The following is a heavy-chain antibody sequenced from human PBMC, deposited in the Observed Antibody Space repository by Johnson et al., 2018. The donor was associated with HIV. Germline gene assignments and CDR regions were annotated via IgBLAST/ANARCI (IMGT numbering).Heavy chain of an antibody. D-gene: IGHD5-24*01. CDR2: IYSGGST. J-gene: IGHJ3*02. CDR3: ARGCRDGYTCDAFDI. Sequence: VLLLESGGGLAQPGGSLRLSCAASGFTFCDYYMSWIRQAPGKGLEWVSVIYSGGSTYYADSVKGRFTISRDNSKNTLYLQMNSLRAEDTAVYYCARGCRDGYTCDAFDIWGQGTMVTVSS. V-gene: IGHV3-66*01. CDR1: GFTFCDYY.